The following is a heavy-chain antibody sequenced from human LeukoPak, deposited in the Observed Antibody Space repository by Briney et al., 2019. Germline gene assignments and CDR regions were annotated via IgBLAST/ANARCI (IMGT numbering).Heavy chain of an antibody. V-gene: IGHV3-66*01. Sequence: PGGSLRFSGAASGCTVSSNYMSWVRQAPGKGLEWVSVIYSGGSTYYADSVKGRFTISRDNSKNTLYLQMNSLRAEDTAVYYCAGSNYGGYYYGMDVWGQGTTVTVSS. CDR1: GCTVSSNY. CDR2: IYSGGST. D-gene: IGHD4-23*01. J-gene: IGHJ6*02. CDR3: AGSNYGGYYYGMDV.